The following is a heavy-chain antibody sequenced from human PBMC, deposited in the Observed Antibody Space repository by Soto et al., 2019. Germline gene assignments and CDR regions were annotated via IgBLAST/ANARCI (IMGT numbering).Heavy chain of an antibody. V-gene: IGHV3-23*01. D-gene: IGHD3-22*01. J-gene: IGHJ4*02. CDR2: IGVSGAST. CDR1: GFTFTNYA. Sequence: GGSLRLSCVASGFTFTNYAINWVRQAPGKGLEWVSGIGVSGASTYYADSVKGRFTVSRDNSKNTVYLQMNSLRVEDTAVYFCAKGMYNYDSSGYRLFDYWGQGTRVTVSS. CDR3: AKGMYNYDSSGYRLFDY.